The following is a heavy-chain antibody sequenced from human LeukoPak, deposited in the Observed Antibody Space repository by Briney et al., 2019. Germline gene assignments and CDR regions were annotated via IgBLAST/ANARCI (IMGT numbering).Heavy chain of an antibody. CDR1: GYTFTSYD. J-gene: IGHJ3*02. CDR3: ARETKWELLRDDAFDI. V-gene: IGHV1-8*03. D-gene: IGHD1-26*01. Sequence: ASVKVSCKASGYTFTSYDINWVRQATGQGLEWMGWMNPNSGNTGYAQKFQGRVTITRNTSISTAYMELSSLRSEDTAVYYCARETKWELLRDDAFDIWGQGTMVTVSS. CDR2: MNPNSGNT.